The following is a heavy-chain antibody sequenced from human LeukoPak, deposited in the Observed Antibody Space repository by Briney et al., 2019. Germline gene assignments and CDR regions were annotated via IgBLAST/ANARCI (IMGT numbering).Heavy chain of an antibody. D-gene: IGHD4-17*01. CDR2: FNPEDGET. CDR3: ATDGAGDYLNH. CDR1: GYTFTGYY. J-gene: IGHJ4*02. Sequence: GASVKVSCKASGYTFTGYYIHWVRQAPGQGLEWMGGFNPEDGETFYAQKFQGRVNMTEDTSTDTAYMELSSLSYDDTAVYYCATDGAGDYLNHWGQGTLVTVSS. V-gene: IGHV1-24*01.